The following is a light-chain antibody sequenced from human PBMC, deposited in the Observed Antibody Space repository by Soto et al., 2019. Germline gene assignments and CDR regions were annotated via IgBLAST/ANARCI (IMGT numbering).Light chain of an antibody. CDR1: QSVSSY. V-gene: IGKV3-11*01. CDR3: QQRSNWPPWT. CDR2: GVS. Sequence: EIVLTQSPATLSLSPGERATLSCRASQSVSSYLAWYQQKPGQAPRLLIYGVSNRATGIPARFSGSGSGTDFTLTISSLEPEDFAVFYCQQRSNWPPWTFGHGTKVEVK. J-gene: IGKJ1*01.